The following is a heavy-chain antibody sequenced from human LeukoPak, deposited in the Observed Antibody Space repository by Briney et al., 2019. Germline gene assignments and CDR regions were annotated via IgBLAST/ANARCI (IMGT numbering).Heavy chain of an antibody. CDR1: GFTFDDYA. CDR3: AREGYDSSGYYSGVY. J-gene: IGHJ4*02. D-gene: IGHD3-22*01. Sequence: GGSLRLSCAASGFTFDDYAMHWVRQAPGKGLEWVSGISWNSGSIGYADSVKGRFTISRDNAKNSLYLQMNSLRAEDTAVYYCAREGYDSSGYYSGVYWGQGTLVTVSS. CDR2: ISWNSGSI. V-gene: IGHV3-9*01.